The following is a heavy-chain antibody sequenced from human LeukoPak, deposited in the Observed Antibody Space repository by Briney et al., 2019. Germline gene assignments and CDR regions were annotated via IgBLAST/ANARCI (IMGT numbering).Heavy chain of an antibody. CDR2: IYSSGNP. V-gene: IGHV4-39*01. Sequence: DPSETLSLTCTLSGASISSGTFYWGWIRQPPGKGLEWIGSIYSSGNPYYSPSLKSRVTISIDTSKNHFSLQLNSVTAADTAVCYCARHASWFDPWGLGTLVIVSS. J-gene: IGHJ5*02. CDR1: GASISSGTFY. CDR3: ARHASWFDP.